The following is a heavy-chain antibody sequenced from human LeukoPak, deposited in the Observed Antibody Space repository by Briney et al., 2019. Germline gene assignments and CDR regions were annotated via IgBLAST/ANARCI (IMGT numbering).Heavy chain of an antibody. J-gene: IGHJ2*01. CDR3: ARERVHGDSFGWYFDL. CDR2: IGTGGDT. V-gene: IGHV3-13*01. Sequence: PGGSLRLSCAASGFTLSSYDMHWVRQATGKGLERVSAIGTGGDTSYTGSVRGRFTISRENAKNSLNLQMNSLTAGDTAVYYCARERVHGDSFGWYFDLWGRGTLVTVS. D-gene: IGHD4-17*01. CDR1: GFTLSSYD.